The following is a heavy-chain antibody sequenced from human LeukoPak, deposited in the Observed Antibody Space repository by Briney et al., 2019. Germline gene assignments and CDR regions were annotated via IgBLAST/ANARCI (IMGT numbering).Heavy chain of an antibody. J-gene: IGHJ4*02. CDR3: TRELVSDY. D-gene: IGHD3-3*02. V-gene: IGHV3-21*06. CDR2: ISAGSTYI. CDR1: GFTFSSYT. Sequence: GRSLSLSCLASGFTFSSYTMNWVRQVPGKGLEWVSSISAGSTYIYYRDSVKGRFTISRDDAKNSLYLQMSSLRAGDSAVYSCTRELVSDYWGQGTLVTVSS.